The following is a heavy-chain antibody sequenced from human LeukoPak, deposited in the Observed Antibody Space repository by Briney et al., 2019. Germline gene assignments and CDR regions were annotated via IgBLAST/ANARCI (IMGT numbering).Heavy chain of an antibody. V-gene: IGHV1-2*02. Sequence: ASVKVSCKASGYTFTGYYMHWVRQAPGQGLEWMGWINPNSGGTNYAQKFQGRVTMTRDTSISTAYMELSRLRSDDTAVYYCARDPLGVVVPAAIRGPDYWGHGTLVTVSS. D-gene: IGHD2-2*02. CDR1: GYTFTGYY. CDR3: ARDPLGVVVPAAIRGPDY. J-gene: IGHJ4*01. CDR2: INPNSGGT.